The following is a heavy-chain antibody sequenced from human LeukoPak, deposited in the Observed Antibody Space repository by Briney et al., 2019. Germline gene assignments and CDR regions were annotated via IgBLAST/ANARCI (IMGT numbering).Heavy chain of an antibody. J-gene: IGHJ4*02. V-gene: IGHV3-7*03. CDR1: GFTFSSYW. D-gene: IGHD3-10*01. Sequence: PGGSLRLSCAASGFTFSSYWMSWVRQAPGKGLEWVANIKQDGSEKYYVDSVKGRFTISRDNAKNSLYLQMNSLRAEDTALYYCAKESYLGISVRGVIDYWGQGTLVTVSS. CDR2: IKQDGSEK. CDR3: AKESYLGISVRGVIDY.